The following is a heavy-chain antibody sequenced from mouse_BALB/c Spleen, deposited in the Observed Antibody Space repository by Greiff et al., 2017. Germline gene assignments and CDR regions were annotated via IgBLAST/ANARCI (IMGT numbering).Heavy chain of an antibody. J-gene: IGHJ2*01. V-gene: IGHV2-5-1*01. Sequence: QVQLQQSGPSLVQPSQSLSITCTVSGFSLTSYGVHWVRQSPGKGLEWLGVIWRGGSTDYNAAFMSRLSITKDNSKSQVFFKMNSLQADDTAIYYCAKNWGYGYVAFDYWGQGTTLTVSS. CDR2: IWRGGST. CDR1: GFSLTSYG. CDR3: AKNWGYGYVAFDY. D-gene: IGHD1-2*01.